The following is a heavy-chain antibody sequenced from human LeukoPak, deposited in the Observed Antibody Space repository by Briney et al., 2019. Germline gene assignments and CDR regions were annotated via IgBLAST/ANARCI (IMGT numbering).Heavy chain of an antibody. CDR3: VREVLSMIEVGYFDS. Sequence: SETLSLTCTVSGGSISGGGYYWNWIRQHPGKGLEWIGHINYRGYSNYNPFLRSRVTMSVDTSRNRFSLKLTSVVPAATAVYYCVREVLSMIEVGYFDSWGQGNLVTVSS. D-gene: IGHD3-22*01. CDR2: INYRGYS. J-gene: IGHJ4*02. V-gene: IGHV4-31*03. CDR1: GGSISGGGYY.